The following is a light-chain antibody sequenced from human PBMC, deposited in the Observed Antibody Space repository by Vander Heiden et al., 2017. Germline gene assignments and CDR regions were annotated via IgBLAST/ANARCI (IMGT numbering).Light chain of an antibody. J-gene: IGKJ2*01. CDR3: QQYNTYHT. CDR2: QAS. Sequence: DIQMTQSPSTLSASVGDRVTITCRASQYIGSRLAWYQQQPGKAPNLLIYQASTLGTGVPSRFSGSGSGTEFTLTISSLQPDDFATYYCQQYNTYHTFGQGTKLEIK. CDR1: QYIGSR. V-gene: IGKV1-5*03.